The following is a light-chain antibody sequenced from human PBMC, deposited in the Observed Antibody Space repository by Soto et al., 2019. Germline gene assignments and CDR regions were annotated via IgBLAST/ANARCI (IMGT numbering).Light chain of an antibody. CDR3: MQGTHWPRT. CDR1: QTLVNSDGNAY. J-gene: IGKJ1*01. Sequence: DVVMTQTPLSLSVTLGQPASISCGSSQTLVNSDGNAYLNWFQQRPGQSPRRLIYKVSNRDSGVPDRFSGSGSETNFTLKISRVEAEDVGVYYCMQGTHWPRTFGQGTKVEIQ. CDR2: KVS. V-gene: IGKV2-30*01.